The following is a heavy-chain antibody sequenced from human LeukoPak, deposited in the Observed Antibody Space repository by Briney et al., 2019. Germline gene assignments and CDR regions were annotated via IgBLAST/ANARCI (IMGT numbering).Heavy chain of an antibody. V-gene: IGHV5-51*01. CDR3: ARLQVHTHQESGAFDI. CDR2: IYPGDSDT. CDR1: GYSFTSYW. J-gene: IGHJ3*02. D-gene: IGHD2-2*02. Sequence: GESLKISCKGSGYSFTSYWIGWVRQMPGKGLEWMGIIYPGDSDTRYSPSFQGQVTISADKSISTAYLQWSSLKASDTAMYYCARLQVHTHQESGAFDIWGQGTMVTVPS.